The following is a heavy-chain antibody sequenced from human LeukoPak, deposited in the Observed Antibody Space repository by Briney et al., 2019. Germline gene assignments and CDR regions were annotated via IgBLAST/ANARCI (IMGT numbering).Heavy chain of an antibody. CDR2: IIPVFGKA. V-gene: IGHV1-69*13. Sequence: SVKVSCKASGGTFSSYAISWVRQAPGQGLEWMGGIIPVFGKANYAQKLQGRVTITADESTSTAYMELSSLRSEDTAVYYCASLTGTRRGGYYYYDMDVWGKGTTVTVSS. J-gene: IGHJ6*04. CDR3: ASLTGTRRGGYYYYDMDV. D-gene: IGHD1-20*01. CDR1: GGTFSSYA.